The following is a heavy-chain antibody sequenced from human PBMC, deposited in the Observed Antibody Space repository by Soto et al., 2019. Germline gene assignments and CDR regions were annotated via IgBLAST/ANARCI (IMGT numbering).Heavy chain of an antibody. D-gene: IGHD5-12*01. CDR2: ISAYNGNT. J-gene: IGHJ5*02. CDR1: GYTFTSHG. CDR3: ARISGYDGDNWFDP. V-gene: IGHV1-18*01. Sequence: ASVKVSCKASGYTFTSHGITWVRQAPGQGLEWMGWISAYNGNTNYAQKLQGRVTMTTDTSTSTAYMELRSLRSDDTAVYYCARISGYDGDNWFDPWGQGTLVTVSS.